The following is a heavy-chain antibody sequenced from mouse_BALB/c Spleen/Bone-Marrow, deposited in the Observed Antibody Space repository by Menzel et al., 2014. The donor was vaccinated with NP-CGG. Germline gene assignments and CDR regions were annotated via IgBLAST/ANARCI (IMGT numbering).Heavy chain of an antibody. CDR3: ARVLNSGSNHEGFPY. CDR1: GFTFINYV. J-gene: IGHJ3*01. CDR2: FSSGGSYT. D-gene: IGHD1-1*01. V-gene: IGHV5-6*01. Sequence: EVQLVESGGDLVKPGGSLKLSCAASGFTFINYVMSWVRQTPDKRLEWVATFSSGGSYTYYPDRLKGRFTISKDNAKNTLYLQMNNLKSEDTAMYYCARVLNSGSNHEGFPYWCQGTLVTISA.